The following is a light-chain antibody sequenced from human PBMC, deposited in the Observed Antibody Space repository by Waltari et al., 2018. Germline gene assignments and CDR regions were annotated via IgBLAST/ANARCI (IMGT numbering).Light chain of an antibody. Sequence: QSVLTQPPSAPGAPGQWVTISCSGSTSNIGTNYVYWYQHLPGMAPQLLIYTNDRRPSGVSDRFYGSKSGTSASLAIRGLRSEDEAHYYCAAWDDSLSGLVFGGGTKVTV. CDR1: TSNIGTNY. V-gene: IGLV1-47*01. J-gene: IGLJ2*01. CDR3: AAWDDSLSGLV. CDR2: TND.